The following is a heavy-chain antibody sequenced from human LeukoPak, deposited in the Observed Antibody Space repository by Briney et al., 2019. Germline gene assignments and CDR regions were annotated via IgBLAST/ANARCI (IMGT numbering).Heavy chain of an antibody. Sequence: PSETLSLTCTVSGGSISSYYWSWIRQPAGKGLEWIGRIYTSGSTNYNPSLKSRVTMSVDTSKNQFSLKLSSVTAADTAVYYCARDIAVAGTPGNWFDPWGQGTLVTVS. CDR1: GGSISSYY. CDR3: ARDIAVAGTPGNWFDP. J-gene: IGHJ5*02. V-gene: IGHV4-4*07. CDR2: IYTSGST. D-gene: IGHD6-19*01.